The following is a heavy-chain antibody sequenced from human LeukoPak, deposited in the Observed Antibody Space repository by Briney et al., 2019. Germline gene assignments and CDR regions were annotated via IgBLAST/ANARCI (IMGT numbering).Heavy chain of an antibody. CDR3: ARVSVVVSSLAFDY. CDR2: MNPNSGNT. CDR1: GYTFTSYD. V-gene: IGHV1-8*01. Sequence: RASVKVSCKASGYTFTSYDINWVRQATGQGREWMGWMNPNSGNTGYAQKFQGRVTMTRNTSISTAYMKLSSLRSEDTAVYYCARVSVVVSSLAFDYWGQGTLVTVSS. J-gene: IGHJ4*02. D-gene: IGHD3-22*01.